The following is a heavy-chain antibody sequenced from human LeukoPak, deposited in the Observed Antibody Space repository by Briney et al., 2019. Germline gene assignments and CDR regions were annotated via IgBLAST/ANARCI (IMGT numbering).Heavy chain of an antibody. J-gene: IGHJ5*02. CDR2: ISGSGGST. V-gene: IGHV3-23*01. CDR3: AGTKGIAAADNWFDP. Sequence: GGSLRLSCAASGFTFSSYDMSWVRQAPGKGLEWVSAISGSGGSTYYADSVKGRFTISRDNSKNTLYLQMNSLRAEDTAVYYCAGTKGIAAADNWFDPWGQGTLVTVSS. CDR1: GFTFSSYD. D-gene: IGHD6-13*01.